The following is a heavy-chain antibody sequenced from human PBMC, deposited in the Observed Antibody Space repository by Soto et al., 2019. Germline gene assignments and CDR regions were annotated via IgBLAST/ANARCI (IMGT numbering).Heavy chain of an antibody. CDR3: ARGGGGSYYVFHY. CDR2: IYYSGTT. CDR1: GDSITSNSYF. Sequence: PSETLSLTCTVSGDSITSNSYFWAWIRQPPGKGLEWIGSIYYSGTTYYNPSLKSRVTISVDRSKNQFSLKLSSVTAADTAVYYCARGGGGSYYVFHYSGQGSLVIGSS. D-gene: IGHD1-26*01. V-gene: IGHV4-39*07. J-gene: IGHJ1*01.